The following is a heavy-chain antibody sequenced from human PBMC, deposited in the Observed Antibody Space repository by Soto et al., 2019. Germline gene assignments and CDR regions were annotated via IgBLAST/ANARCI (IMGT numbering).Heavy chain of an antibody. Sequence: TLSLTCAVSGGSISSGGYSWSWIRQPPGKGLEWIGYIYHSGSTYYNPSLKSRVTISVDRSKNQFSLKLSSVTAADTAVYYCARGQQQLVRMSWFDPWGQGTLVTVSS. CDR3: ARGQQQLVRMSWFDP. CDR2: IYHSGST. J-gene: IGHJ5*02. D-gene: IGHD6-13*01. CDR1: GGSISSGGYS. V-gene: IGHV4-30-2*01.